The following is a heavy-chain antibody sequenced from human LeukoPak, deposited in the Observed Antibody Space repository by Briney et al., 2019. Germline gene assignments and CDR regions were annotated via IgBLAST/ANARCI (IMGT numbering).Heavy chain of an antibody. Sequence: ASVKVSCKASGGTISSYAISWVRQAPGQGLEWMGGIIPIFGTANYAQKFQGRVTITADKSTSTAYMELSSLRSEDTAVYYCARDSRYSSGWYDWFDPWGQGTLVTVSS. CDR2: IIPIFGTA. V-gene: IGHV1-69*06. CDR3: ARDSRYSSGWYDWFDP. D-gene: IGHD6-19*01. CDR1: GGTISSYA. J-gene: IGHJ5*02.